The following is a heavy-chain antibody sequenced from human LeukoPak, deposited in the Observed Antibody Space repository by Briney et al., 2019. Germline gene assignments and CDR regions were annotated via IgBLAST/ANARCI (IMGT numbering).Heavy chain of an antibody. V-gene: IGHV1-2*02. CDR3: ARVLRSAAGTRQYYGMDV. CDR1: GYTFTGYY. CDR2: INPNSGGT. J-gene: IGHJ6*02. D-gene: IGHD6-19*01. Sequence: ASVKVSCKASGYTFTGYYMHWVRQAPGQGLEWMGWINPNSGGTNYAQKLQGRVTMTTDTSTSTAYMELRSLRSDDTAVYYCARVLRSAAGTRQYYGMDVWGQGTTVTVSS.